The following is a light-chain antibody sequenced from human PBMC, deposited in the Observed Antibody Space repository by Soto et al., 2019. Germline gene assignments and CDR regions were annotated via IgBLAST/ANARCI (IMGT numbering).Light chain of an antibody. CDR1: QSVSSNY. CDR2: GAS. V-gene: IGKV3-20*01. J-gene: IGKJ1*01. Sequence: EILLTQSPGPLSFSPGERATLSCGASQSVSSNYLAWYQQKPGQAPRPLIYGASSRATGIPDRFSGSGAGIDFTLTIGRLESEDFAVYYSQQYGSSPWTFGQGTKVDIK. CDR3: QQYGSSPWT.